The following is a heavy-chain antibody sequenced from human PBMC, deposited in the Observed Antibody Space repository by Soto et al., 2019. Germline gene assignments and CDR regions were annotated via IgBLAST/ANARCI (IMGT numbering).Heavy chain of an antibody. CDR3: ARQGCGNDCFGEYSLDH. Sequence: QVQLQESGPGLVRPSETLSLMCSVSGVSISRGGHHWSWIRRHPDKGLEWIGNIYYTGTTSYNPSLKSRPTIAVDTSRAQFAPQMPSVTAADTAIYYCARQGCGNDCFGEYSLDHWAQGSLVSVSP. J-gene: IGHJ4*02. D-gene: IGHD2-21*02. CDR2: IYYTGTT. CDR1: GVSISRGGHH. V-gene: IGHV4-31*03.